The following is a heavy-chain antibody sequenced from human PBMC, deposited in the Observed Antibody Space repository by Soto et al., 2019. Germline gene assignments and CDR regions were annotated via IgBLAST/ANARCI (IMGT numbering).Heavy chain of an antibody. Sequence: SVKVSWKASGGTFSSYAISWVRQAPGRGLEWMGGIIPIFGTANYAQKFQGRVTITADKSTSTAYMELSSLRSEDTAVYYCAREGYYDSSGYYPNWFDPWGQGTLVTVSS. CDR3: AREGYYDSSGYYPNWFDP. CDR1: GGTFSSYA. J-gene: IGHJ5*02. V-gene: IGHV1-69*06. D-gene: IGHD3-22*01. CDR2: IIPIFGTA.